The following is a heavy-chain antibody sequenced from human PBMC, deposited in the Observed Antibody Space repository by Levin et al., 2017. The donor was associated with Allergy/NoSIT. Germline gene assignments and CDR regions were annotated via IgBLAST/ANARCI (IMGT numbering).Heavy chain of an antibody. D-gene: IGHD3-22*01. Sequence: SVKVSCKASGGTFSSYAISWVRQAPGQGLEWMGGIIPIFGTANYAQKFQGRVTITADESTSTAYMELSSLRSEDTAVYYCARERSDSSGYYDAFDIWGQGTMVTVSS. CDR3: ARERSDSSGYYDAFDI. J-gene: IGHJ3*02. CDR1: GGTFSSYA. V-gene: IGHV1-69*13. CDR2: IIPIFGTA.